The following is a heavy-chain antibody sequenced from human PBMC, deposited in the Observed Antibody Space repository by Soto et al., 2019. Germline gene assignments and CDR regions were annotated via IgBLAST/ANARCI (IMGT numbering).Heavy chain of an antibody. CDR3: ASEGASSSSPNYYYGMDV. J-gene: IGHJ6*02. Sequence: PGGSLRLSCAASGFTFSSYSMNWVRQAPGKGLEWVSSISSSSSYIYYADSVKGRFTISRDNAKNSLYLQMNSLRAEDTAVYYCASEGASSSSPNYYYGMDVWGQGTTVTGSS. D-gene: IGHD6-6*01. CDR1: GFTFSSYS. CDR2: ISSSSSYI. V-gene: IGHV3-21*01.